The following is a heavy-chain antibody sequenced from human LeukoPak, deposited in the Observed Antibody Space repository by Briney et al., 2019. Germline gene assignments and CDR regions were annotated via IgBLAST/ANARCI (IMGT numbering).Heavy chain of an antibody. Sequence: GGSLRLSCAASEFTFRSYDMNWVRQAPGKGLEWVSYISSSGSTIYYADSVKGRFTISRDNAKNSLYLQMNSLRAEDTAVYYCARDIRPYCSSTSCYFNWFDPWGQGTLVTVSS. D-gene: IGHD2-2*01. V-gene: IGHV3-48*03. CDR2: ISSSGSTI. CDR3: ARDIRPYCSSTSCYFNWFDP. CDR1: EFTFRSYD. J-gene: IGHJ5*02.